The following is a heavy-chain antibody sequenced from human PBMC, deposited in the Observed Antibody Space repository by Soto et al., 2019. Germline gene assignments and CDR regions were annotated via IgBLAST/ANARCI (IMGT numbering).Heavy chain of an antibody. Sequence: QVQLVESGGGVVQPGRSLRLSCAASGFTFSSYAMHWVRQAPGKGLEWVAVISYDGSNKYYADSVKGRFTISRDNSKNTLYLQMNSLRAEDTAVYYCAREDSYYDFWSGYHFAGMDVWGQGTTVTVSS. D-gene: IGHD3-3*01. CDR1: GFTFSSYA. CDR3: AREDSYYDFWSGYHFAGMDV. J-gene: IGHJ6*02. V-gene: IGHV3-30-3*01. CDR2: ISYDGSNK.